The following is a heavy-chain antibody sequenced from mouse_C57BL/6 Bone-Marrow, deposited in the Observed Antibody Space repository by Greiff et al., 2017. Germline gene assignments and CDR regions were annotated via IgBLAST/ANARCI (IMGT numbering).Heavy chain of an antibody. CDR2: IHPNSGST. J-gene: IGHJ2*01. CDR3: ASRVLRSCSFDY. Sequence: QVQLQQPGAELVMPGASVKLSCKASGYTFTSYWMHWVKQRPGQGLEWIGMIHPNSGSTNYNEKFKSKATLTVDKSSSTAYMQLSSLTSEDSAVYYCASRVLRSCSFDYWGQGTTLTASS. CDR1: GYTFTSYW. D-gene: IGHD1-1*01. V-gene: IGHV1-64*01.